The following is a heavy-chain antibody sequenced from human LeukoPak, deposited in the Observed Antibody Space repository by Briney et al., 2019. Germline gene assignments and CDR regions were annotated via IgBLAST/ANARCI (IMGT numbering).Heavy chain of an antibody. CDR1: GFTFSSYA. V-gene: IGHV3-23*01. CDR3: ARDFRPAAIAGAGY. Sequence: GGSLRLSCAASGFTFSSYAMSWVRQAPGKGLEWVSAISGSGGSTYYADSVKGRFTISRDNSKNTLYLQMNSLRAEDTAVYYCARDFRPAAIAGAGYWGQGTLVTVSS. CDR2: ISGSGGST. D-gene: IGHD2-2*02. J-gene: IGHJ4*02.